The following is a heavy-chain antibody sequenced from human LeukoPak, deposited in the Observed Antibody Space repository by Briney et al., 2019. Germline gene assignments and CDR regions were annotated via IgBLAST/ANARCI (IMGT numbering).Heavy chain of an antibody. J-gene: IGHJ5*02. D-gene: IGHD2-2*01. CDR3: GGGNSSIPNGSAP. CDR2: IKQDGSDM. Sequence: GGSLRLSCVASGFTFSNNWMIWVRQAPGKGLEWVAHIKQDGSDMYYLDSVKGRFTVSRDSAKNSLYLQMNSLRVEDTAVYYGGGGNSSIPNGSAPWGKGPLVTVSS. V-gene: IGHV3-7*04. CDR1: GFTFSNNW.